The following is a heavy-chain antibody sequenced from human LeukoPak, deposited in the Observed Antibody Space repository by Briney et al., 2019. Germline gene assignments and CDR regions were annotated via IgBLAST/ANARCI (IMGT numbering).Heavy chain of an antibody. Sequence: SETLSLTCTVSGGSISSSSYYWGWIRQPPGKGLEWIGSIYYSGSPYYNPSLKSRVTISVDTSTNQFSLKLSSVTAADTALYYCARVGNPLVTVFAWFDPWGQGTLVTVSS. CDR3: ARVGNPLVTVFAWFDP. V-gene: IGHV4-39*07. J-gene: IGHJ5*02. CDR1: GGSISSSSYY. D-gene: IGHD3-3*01. CDR2: IYYSGSP.